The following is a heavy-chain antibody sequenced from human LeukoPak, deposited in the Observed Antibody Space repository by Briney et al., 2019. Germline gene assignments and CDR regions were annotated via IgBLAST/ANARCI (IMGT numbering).Heavy chain of an antibody. CDR2: IYYSGST. CDR3: ARCRYYYDSSGNPLDAFDI. V-gene: IGHV4-59*01. CDR1: GGSISSYY. J-gene: IGHJ3*02. Sequence: SETLSLTCTVSGGSISSYYWSWIRQPPGKGLEWIGYIYYSGSTNYNPSLKSRVTISVDTSKNQFTLKLSSVTAADTAVYYCARCRYYYDSSGNPLDAFDIWGQGTMVTVSS. D-gene: IGHD3-22*01.